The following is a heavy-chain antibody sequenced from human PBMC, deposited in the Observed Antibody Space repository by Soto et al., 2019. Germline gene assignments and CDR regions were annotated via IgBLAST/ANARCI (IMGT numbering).Heavy chain of an antibody. V-gene: IGHV4-4*07. J-gene: IGHJ3*02. Sequence: QVQLQESGPGLVKPSETLSLTCTVSGGSISRYYWSWIRQPAGKGLEWIGRMYITGTTNYNPSLKSRISMSVDSSKNQFSLKLSSVTAADTAVYYCARDAGYTGYEEGNPFDIWGQGTLVTVSS. CDR2: MYITGTT. D-gene: IGHD5-12*01. CDR1: GGSISRYY. CDR3: ARDAGYTGYEEGNPFDI.